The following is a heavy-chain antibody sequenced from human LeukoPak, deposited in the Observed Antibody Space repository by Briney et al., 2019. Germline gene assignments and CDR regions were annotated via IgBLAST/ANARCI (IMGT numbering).Heavy chain of an antibody. Sequence: GALLLSCAASGFPFLNFWMHWGRQVPGKGRVGVSRINTDGTYTDYADSVKRRFTISRDHASNTLYLQMNSLRDEDAAVYYCARGSCTDGVCFYLDYWGQGTLVTVSS. D-gene: IGHD2-8*01. V-gene: IGHV3-74*01. CDR3: ARGSCTDGVCFYLDY. CDR2: INTDGTYT. J-gene: IGHJ4*02. CDR1: GFPFLNFW.